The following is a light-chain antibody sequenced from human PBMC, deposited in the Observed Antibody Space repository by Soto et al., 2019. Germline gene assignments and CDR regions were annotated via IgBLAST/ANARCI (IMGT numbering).Light chain of an antibody. CDR1: QSLLHRNGYNY. V-gene: IGKV2-28*01. CDR2: LGS. J-gene: IGKJ5*01. CDR3: MQALQTPIT. Sequence: DIVMTQSPLSLPVTPGEPASISCRSSQSLLHRNGYNYLDWYLQKPGQSPQLLIYLGSNRASGVPDRCRGSGSGTDFTLKISRVEAEDVGVYYCMQALQTPITFGQGTRLEIK.